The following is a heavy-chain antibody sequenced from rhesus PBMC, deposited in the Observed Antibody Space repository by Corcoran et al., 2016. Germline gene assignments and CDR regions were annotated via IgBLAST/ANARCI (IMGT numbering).Heavy chain of an antibody. J-gene: IGHJ4*01. V-gene: IGHV4-169*02. D-gene: IGHD4-29*01. CDR2: IYGRGSST. CDR1: GGSISSSY. Sequence: QLQLQESGPGLVKPSETLSVTCAVSGGSISSSYWSWIRQAPGKGLEWIGYIYGRGSSTNYNPSLKSRVTLSVDTSKNQLSLKLSSVTTADTAVYYCARDVTGSSPDYWGQGVLVTVSS. CDR3: ARDVTGSSPDY.